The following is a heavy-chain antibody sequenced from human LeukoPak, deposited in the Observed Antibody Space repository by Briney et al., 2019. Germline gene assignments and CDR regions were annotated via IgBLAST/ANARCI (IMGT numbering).Heavy chain of an antibody. V-gene: IGHV3-21*01. J-gene: IGHJ4*02. CDR3: ARDAIAAAGTAFDY. D-gene: IGHD6-13*01. CDR2: ISSSSSYI. Sequence: GGSLRLSCAASGFTFSSYSMNWVRQAPGKGLEWVSSISSSSSYIYYADSVKGRFTISRDNAKNSLYLQMNSLRAEDTAVYYCARDAIAAAGTAFDYWGQGTLVTVSS. CDR1: GFTFSSYS.